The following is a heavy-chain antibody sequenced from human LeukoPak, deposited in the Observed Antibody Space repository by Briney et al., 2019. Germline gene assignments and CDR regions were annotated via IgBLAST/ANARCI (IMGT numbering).Heavy chain of an antibody. Sequence: GGSLRLSCAASGFTFSTYWMSWVRQAPGKGLEGVANIRQDGSEKYYADSVKGRFTISRDNSKNTLYLQMNSLRAEDTAVYYCAKGGAGYCSSTSCHKGTGFDYWGQGTLVTVSS. CDR3: AKGGAGYCSSTSCHKGTGFDY. V-gene: IGHV3-7*01. CDR1: GFTFSTYW. J-gene: IGHJ4*02. D-gene: IGHD2-2*02. CDR2: IRQDGSEK.